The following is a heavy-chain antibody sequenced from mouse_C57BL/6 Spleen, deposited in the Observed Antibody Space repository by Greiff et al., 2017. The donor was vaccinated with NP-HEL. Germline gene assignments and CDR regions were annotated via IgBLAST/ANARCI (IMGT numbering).Heavy chain of an antibody. CDR2: IRLKSDNYAT. Sequence: DVKLQESGGGLVQPGGSMKLSCVASGFTFSNYWMNWVRQSPEKGLEWVAQIRLKSDNYATHYAESVKGRFTISRDDSKSSVYLQMNNLRAEDTGIYSCPAPIFDYWGQGTTLTVSS. J-gene: IGHJ2*01. V-gene: IGHV6-3*01. CDR3: PAPIFDY. CDR1: GFTFSNYW.